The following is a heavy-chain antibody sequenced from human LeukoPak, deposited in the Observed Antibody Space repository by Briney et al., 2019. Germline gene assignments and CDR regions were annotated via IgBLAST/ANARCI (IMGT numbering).Heavy chain of an antibody. CDR3: ARGGEIPVVVFDY. J-gene: IGHJ4*02. Sequence: GSLRLSCAASGFTFSSYGMSWVRQAPGKGLEWVGEINHSGSTNYNPSLKSRVTISVDTSKNQFSLKLSSVTAADTAVYYCARGGEIPVVVFDYWGQGTLVTVSS. CDR2: INHSGST. CDR1: GFTFSSYG. D-gene: IGHD2-15*01. V-gene: IGHV4-34*01.